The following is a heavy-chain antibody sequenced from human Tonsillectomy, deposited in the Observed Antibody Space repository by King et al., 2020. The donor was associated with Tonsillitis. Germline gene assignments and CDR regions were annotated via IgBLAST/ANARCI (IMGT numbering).Heavy chain of an antibody. Sequence: VQLVESGGTLVRPGGSLRLSCAVSGFTFSDSYMSWIRQAPGKGLECISYMSTRGRTISYADSVKGRFTISRDNAKSSLYLQINSLRDEDTAVYYCARVAGEYFDRWGQGTLVTVAS. CDR2: MSTRGRTI. D-gene: IGHD7-27*01. V-gene: IGHV3-11*01. CDR3: ARVAGEYFDR. J-gene: IGHJ4*02. CDR1: GFTFSDSY.